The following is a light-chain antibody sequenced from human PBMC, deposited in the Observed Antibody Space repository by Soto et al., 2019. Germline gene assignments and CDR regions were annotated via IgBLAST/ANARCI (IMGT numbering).Light chain of an antibody. V-gene: IGKV1-33*01. CDR1: QSISSY. CDR2: DAS. J-gene: IGKJ5*01. CDR3: QQYENLPT. Sequence: DIEMTQSPSSLSSSVGDIFTITCRASQSISSYLNWYQQKPGRAPKLLIYDASNLEAGVPSRFRGSGSGTDFTFTISRLQPEDIATYYCQQYENLPTFGQGTRLEI.